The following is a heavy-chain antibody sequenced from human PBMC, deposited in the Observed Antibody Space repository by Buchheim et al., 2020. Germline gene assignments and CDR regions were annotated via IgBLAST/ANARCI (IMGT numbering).Heavy chain of an antibody. V-gene: IGHV4-59*01. CDR2: IHYSGRT. J-gene: IGHJ5*02. CDR3: AGGARGYSGYDWGWFDP. CDR1: GSSSSSYY. Sequence: QVQLQESGPGLVKPWETLSLTCTGSGSSSSSYYWSWIRQPPGKGLEWIGYIHYSGRTNYNPSLKSRVTMSVDTTKNQFSLKLSCVTAAETAVDYCAGGARGYSGYDWGWFDPWGQGTL. D-gene: IGHD5-12*01.